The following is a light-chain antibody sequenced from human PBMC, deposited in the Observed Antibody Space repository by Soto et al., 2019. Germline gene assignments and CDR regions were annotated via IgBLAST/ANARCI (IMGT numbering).Light chain of an antibody. CDR2: DAS. J-gene: IGKJ4*01. V-gene: IGKV3-11*01. Sequence: EIVVTQSPATLSLSPGERATLSCRASQSVSSYLAWYQQKPGQAPRLLIYDASNRATGIPARFSGSGSGTDFTLTISSLEPEDFAVYYCQQRSNWKGATLGGGTKVDIK. CDR3: QQRSNWKGAT. CDR1: QSVSSY.